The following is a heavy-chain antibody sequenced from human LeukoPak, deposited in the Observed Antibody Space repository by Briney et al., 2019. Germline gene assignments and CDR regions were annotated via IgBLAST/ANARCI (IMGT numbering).Heavy chain of an antibody. CDR2: ISYSGNT. V-gene: IGHV4-59*08. CDR1: GGSISNYY. D-gene: IGHD3-10*01. Sequence: SETLSLTCTVSGGSISNYYWSWIRQPPGKELEWIGYISYSGNTDSNPSLKSRVTISVDTSKNQFSLKLSSVTAADTAVYYCARQRFGQYFDYWGQGTLVTVSS. CDR3: ARQRFGQYFDY. J-gene: IGHJ4*02.